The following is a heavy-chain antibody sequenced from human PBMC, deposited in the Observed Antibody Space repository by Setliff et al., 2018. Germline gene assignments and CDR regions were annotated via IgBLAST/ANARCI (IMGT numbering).Heavy chain of an antibody. J-gene: IGHJ4*02. Sequence: SETLSLTCTVSGYSISSGYIWGWIRQPPGKGLEWVGNIGHTGSINYNPSLKSRLTISRDTSKNQVSLKLNSGTATDTAVYYCARDLGHGGDSDYWGQGIQVTVSS. D-gene: IGHD2-21*02. CDR3: ARDLGHGGDSDY. V-gene: IGHV4-38-2*02. CDR2: IGHTGSI. CDR1: GYSISSGYI.